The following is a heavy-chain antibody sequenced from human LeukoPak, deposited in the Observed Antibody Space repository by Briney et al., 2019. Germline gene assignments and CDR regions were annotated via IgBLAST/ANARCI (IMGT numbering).Heavy chain of an antibody. D-gene: IGHD3-9*01. Sequence: QPGGSLRLSCAASGFTFSRYWMSWVRRAPGKGLEWVAVISYDGSEKHYADPVKGRSTISRDNSKNALYLQMNSLGAEGTAMYYCAREGNTGYYPYWGQGILVTVSS. CDR2: ISYDGSEK. V-gene: IGHV3-30*03. CDR3: AREGNTGYYPY. CDR1: GFTFSRYW. J-gene: IGHJ4*02.